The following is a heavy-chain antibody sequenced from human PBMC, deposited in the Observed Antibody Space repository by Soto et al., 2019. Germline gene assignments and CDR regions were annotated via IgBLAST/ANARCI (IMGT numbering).Heavy chain of an antibody. V-gene: IGHV4-34*01. CDR1: SFSFFGYS. D-gene: IGHD3-10*01. CDR2: INHSGST. J-gene: IGHJ5*02. CDR3: ARSGYYGSGSSNWFDP. Sequence: FETLSLNSAFLSFSFFGYSVRCIRQPPGKGLEWIGEINHSGSTNYNPSLKSRVTISVDTSKNQFSLKLSSVTAADTAVYYCARSGYYGSGSSNWFDPWGQG.